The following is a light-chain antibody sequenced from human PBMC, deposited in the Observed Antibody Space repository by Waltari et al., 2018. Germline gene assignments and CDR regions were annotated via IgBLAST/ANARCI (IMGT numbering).Light chain of an antibody. CDR3: SSYAGSSTLYV. Sequence: QSALTQPASVSGSPGQSITISCPGTSSDVGSYTLVSWYQQHPGKAPKLMIYEGSKRPSGVSNRFSGSKSGNTASLTISGLQAEDEADYFCSSYAGSSTLYVFGTGTKVTVL. V-gene: IGLV2-23*01. CDR1: SSDVGSYTL. J-gene: IGLJ1*01. CDR2: EGS.